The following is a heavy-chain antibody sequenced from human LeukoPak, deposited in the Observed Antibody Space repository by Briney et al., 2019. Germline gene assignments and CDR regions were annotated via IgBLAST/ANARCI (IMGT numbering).Heavy chain of an antibody. CDR1: GLTFSDYY. V-gene: IGHV3-11*06. Sequence: PGGSLRLSCAASGLTFSDYYMSWIRQAPGKGLEWVSDISSSSSYTNYADSVKGRFTISRDNSKNTLYLQMNSLRAEDTAVYYCAREGYYDSSGYSPLLTTALDYWGQGTLVTVSS. D-gene: IGHD3-22*01. CDR2: ISSSSSYT. CDR3: AREGYYDSSGYSPLLTTALDY. J-gene: IGHJ4*02.